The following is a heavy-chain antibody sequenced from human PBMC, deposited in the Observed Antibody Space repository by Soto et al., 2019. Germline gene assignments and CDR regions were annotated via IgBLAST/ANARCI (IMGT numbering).Heavy chain of an antibody. D-gene: IGHD3-10*01. Sequence: QVQLVESGGGVVQPGRSLRLSCAASGFTFSSYGMHWVRQAPGKGLEWVAVISYDGSNKYYADSVKGRFTISRDNSKNTLYLQMNSLRAEDTAVYYCAKDPMGYWGQVTLVTVSS. CDR3: AKDPMGY. J-gene: IGHJ4*02. CDR2: ISYDGSNK. V-gene: IGHV3-30*18. CDR1: GFTFSSYG.